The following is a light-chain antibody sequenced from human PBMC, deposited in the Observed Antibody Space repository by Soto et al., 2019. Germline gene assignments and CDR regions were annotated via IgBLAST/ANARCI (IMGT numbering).Light chain of an antibody. CDR1: QNVHSD. V-gene: IGKV3-15*01. J-gene: IGKJ4*01. CDR2: DTS. Sequence: EVVMTQSPDTLSVSPGDGATLSCRASQNVHSDLAWYQQQPGQAPRLVIYDTSTRATDLPVRFTGGGSGTEFTLTISSLKSEDFAVYYCQQYNNWPLTFGGGTKVEIK. CDR3: QQYNNWPLT.